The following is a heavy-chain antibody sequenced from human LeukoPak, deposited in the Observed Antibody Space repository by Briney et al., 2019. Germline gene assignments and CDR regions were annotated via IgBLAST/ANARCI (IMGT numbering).Heavy chain of an antibody. Sequence: ASVKVSCKASGYTFTGYYMHWVRQAPGQGLEWMGWINPNSGGTNYAQKFQGRVTMTRDTSISTAYMELSRLRSEDTAVYYCARDDSGGSYFDYWGQGTLVTVSS. D-gene: IGHD1-26*01. CDR1: GYTFTGYY. J-gene: IGHJ4*02. CDR3: ARDDSGGSYFDY. CDR2: INPNSGGT. V-gene: IGHV1-2*02.